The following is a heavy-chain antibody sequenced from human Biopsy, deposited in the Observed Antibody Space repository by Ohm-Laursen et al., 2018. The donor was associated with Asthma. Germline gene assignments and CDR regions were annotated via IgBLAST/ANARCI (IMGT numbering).Heavy chain of an antibody. D-gene: IGHD4-17*01. CDR2: ISYDGFNK. Sequence: SLRLSCTASGFTFSTYGMHLVRQAPGKGLEWVAVISYDGFNKDYGDSVKGRFTISRDNSKNTLYLQMNSLRAEDTAVYYCAKGHGDYVFPYFQHWGQGTLVTVSS. J-gene: IGHJ1*01. CDR3: AKGHGDYVFPYFQH. V-gene: IGHV3-30*18. CDR1: GFTFSTYG.